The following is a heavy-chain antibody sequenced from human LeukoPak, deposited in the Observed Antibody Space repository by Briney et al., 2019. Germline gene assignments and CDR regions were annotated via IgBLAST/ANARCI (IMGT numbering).Heavy chain of an antibody. D-gene: IGHD3-3*01. CDR2: INHSGST. CDR1: GGSFSGYY. J-gene: IGHJ3*02. Sequence: PSETLSLTCAVYGGSFSGYYWSWIRQPPGKGLEWIGEINHSGSTNYNPSLKSRVTISVDTSKNQFSLKLSSVTAADTAVYYCARRGLEITIFGVVTMRAFDIWGQGTMVTVSS. V-gene: IGHV4-34*01. CDR3: ARRGLEITIFGVVTMRAFDI.